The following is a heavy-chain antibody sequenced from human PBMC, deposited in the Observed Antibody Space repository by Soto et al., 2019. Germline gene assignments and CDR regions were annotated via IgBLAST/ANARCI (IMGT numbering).Heavy chain of an antibody. J-gene: IGHJ3*02. D-gene: IGHD6-13*01. Sequence: ASVKLSCKASGYTFTSYGISWVRQAPGQGLEWXGWXXAXNGNXNXXXXXXGRVTMTTDTSTSTAYMELRSLRSDDTAVYYCARGSAAAGIGAFDIWGQGTTVTLS. V-gene: IGHV1-18*04. CDR3: ARGSAAAGIGAFDI. CDR1: GYTFTSYG. CDR2: XXAXNGNX.